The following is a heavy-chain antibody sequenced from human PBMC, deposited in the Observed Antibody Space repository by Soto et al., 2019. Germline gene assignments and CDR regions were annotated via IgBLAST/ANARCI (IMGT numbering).Heavy chain of an antibody. V-gene: IGHV5-51*01. J-gene: IGHJ6*02. CDR2: IYPGDSDT. Sequence: GDSLRISCKGSGYSFTSSWIAWVRQMPGKCLEWMGIIYPGDSDTRYSPSFQGEVTISADKSISTAYLQWSSMKASDTAMYYCARMHRNRIYYYYGMDDWGQGTTVTVSS. D-gene: IGHD1-1*01. CDR1: GYSFTSSW. CDR3: ARMHRNRIYYYYGMDD.